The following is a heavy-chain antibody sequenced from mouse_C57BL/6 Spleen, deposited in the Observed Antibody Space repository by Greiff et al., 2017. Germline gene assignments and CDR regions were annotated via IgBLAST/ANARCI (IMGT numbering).Heavy chain of an antibody. V-gene: IGHV1-15*01. Sequence: VKLQESGAELVRPGASVTLSCKASGYTFTDYEMHWVKQTPVHGLEWIGAIDPETGGNAYNQKFKGKAILTADKSSSTAYMELRSLTSEDSAVYYCTRGTTADYWGQGTTLTVSS. CDR2: IDPETGGN. CDR1: GYTFTDYE. J-gene: IGHJ2*01. D-gene: IGHD1-2*01. CDR3: TRGTTADY.